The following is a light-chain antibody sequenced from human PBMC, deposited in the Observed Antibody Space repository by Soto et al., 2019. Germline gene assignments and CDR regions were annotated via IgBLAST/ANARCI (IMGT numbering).Light chain of an antibody. Sequence: EVVLTQSPGTPSLSPGGRATLSSSASQSVSSDLAWYHQKPGQAPMLLIYGASTRATGIPARFSGSGSGTEFTLTINSLQSEDFAVYYCQQYNNWPRTFGQGTKVDIK. J-gene: IGKJ1*01. V-gene: IGKV3-15*01. CDR1: QSVSSD. CDR3: QQYNNWPRT. CDR2: GAS.